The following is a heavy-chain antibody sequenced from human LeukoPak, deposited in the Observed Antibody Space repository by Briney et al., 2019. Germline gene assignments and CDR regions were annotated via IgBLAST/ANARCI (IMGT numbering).Heavy chain of an antibody. V-gene: IGHV3-30-3*01. CDR1: GFTFSSYA. CDR2: ISYDGSNK. CDR3: AKDERNWNYNLASQTYD. Sequence: GRSLRLSCAASGFTFSSYAMHWVRQAPGKGLEWVAVISYDGSNKYYADSVKGRFTVSRDNSKNTLYLQMSSLRAEDTAVYYCAKDERNWNYNLASQTYDWGQGTLVTVSS. D-gene: IGHD1-7*01. J-gene: IGHJ4*02.